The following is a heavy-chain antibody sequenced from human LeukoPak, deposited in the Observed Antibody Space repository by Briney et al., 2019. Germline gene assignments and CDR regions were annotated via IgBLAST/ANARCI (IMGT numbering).Heavy chain of an antibody. Sequence: GGSLRLSCAASGFTVSNSYMSWVRQAPGKGLEWVSIIYGGGTTYYVDSVKGRFTISRDSSKNTLYLQMNSLRAEDTAVYYCARAPGWGNFDYWGQGTLVTVSS. CDR3: ARAPGWGNFDY. CDR2: IYGGGTT. CDR1: GFTVSNSY. V-gene: IGHV3-53*01. J-gene: IGHJ4*02. D-gene: IGHD6-19*01.